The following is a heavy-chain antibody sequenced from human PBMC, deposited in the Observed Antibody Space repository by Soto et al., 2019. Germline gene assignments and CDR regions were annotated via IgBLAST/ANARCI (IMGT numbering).Heavy chain of an antibody. V-gene: IGHV3-23*01. CDR1: GFTFSSYA. J-gene: IGHJ3*02. CDR2: ISGSGGST. CDR3: AKDFVIPNDYGQKKYSACDI. Sequence: EAQLLVSGGGLVQPGGSLRLSCAASGFTFSSYAMSWVRQAPGKGLEWVSAISGSGGSTYYADSVKGRFTISRDNSKNTLYLQMNSLRAEDTAVYYCAKDFVIPNDYGQKKYSACDIWGQGTMVTVSS. D-gene: IGHD4-17*01.